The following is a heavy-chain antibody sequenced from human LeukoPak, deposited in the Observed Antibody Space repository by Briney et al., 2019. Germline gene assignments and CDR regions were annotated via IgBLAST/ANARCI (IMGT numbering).Heavy chain of an antibody. CDR1: GFTFSSYG. CDR2: IWYDGSNK. J-gene: IGHJ3*02. V-gene: IGHV3-33*01. Sequence: GRSLRLSCAASGFTFSSYGMHWVRQAPGKGLEWVAVIWYDGSNKYYADSVKGRFTISRDNSKNTLYLQMNSLRAEDTAVYYCARDNRRFLEWPDAFDIWGQGTMVTVSS. D-gene: IGHD3-3*01. CDR3: ARDNRRFLEWPDAFDI.